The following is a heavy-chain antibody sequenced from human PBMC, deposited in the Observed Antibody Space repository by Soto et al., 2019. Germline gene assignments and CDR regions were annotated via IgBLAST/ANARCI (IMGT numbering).Heavy chain of an antibody. CDR2: LSGSGGST. D-gene: IGHD3-10*01. Sequence: EVQLLESGGGLVQPGGSLRLSCAASGFTFSSYAISWVRQAPGKGLEWVSALSGSGGSTYYADSVKGRFTISRDNSMNTLYLQRNSLRAGDTAVYYCAKDQSYKYYFDYWGQATLVTVS. CDR3: AKDQSYKYYFDY. J-gene: IGHJ4*02. CDR1: GFTFSSYA. V-gene: IGHV3-23*01.